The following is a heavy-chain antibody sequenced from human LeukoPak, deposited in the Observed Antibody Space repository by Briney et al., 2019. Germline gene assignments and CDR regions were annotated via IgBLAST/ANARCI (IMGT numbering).Heavy chain of an antibody. J-gene: IGHJ4*02. CDR3: ARGGGDGYKFIDY. V-gene: IGHV1-69*04. CDR2: IIPILGIA. Sequence: SVKVSCKASGGTFSNYGISWVRQAPGQGLEWMGRIIPILGIAKYAQKFQGRVTITADKSTSTGYMELNSLRSEDTAVYYCARGGGDGYKFIDYWGQGTLVTVS. CDR1: GGTFSNYG. D-gene: IGHD5-24*01.